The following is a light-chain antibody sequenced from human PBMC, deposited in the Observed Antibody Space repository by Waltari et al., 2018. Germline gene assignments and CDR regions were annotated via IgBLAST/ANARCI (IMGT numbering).Light chain of an antibody. CDR3: QQANRFPPT. CDR2: APS. Sequence: DIQMTQSPSSVSASVGDRVTITFPASQVISSCLAWYQQKPGKAPKLLIHAPSSLQSGVPSTFSGRRSWSAFTLAICTLQPADFATYSCQQANRFPPTFGQGPKVAIK. J-gene: IGKJ1*01. V-gene: IGKV1-12*01. CDR1: QVISSC.